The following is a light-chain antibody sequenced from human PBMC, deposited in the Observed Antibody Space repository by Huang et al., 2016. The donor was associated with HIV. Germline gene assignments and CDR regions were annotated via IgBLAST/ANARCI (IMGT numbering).Light chain of an antibody. CDR2: WAD. V-gene: IGKV4-1*01. J-gene: IGKJ2*01. CDR3: QQYYSRPPT. CDR1: QSLLYSVNNKSY. Sequence: DIVMMQSPDSLAVSLGERATIDCKSSQSLLYSVNNKSYLVWYQQKPGQSPKLRFYWADPRESGVPDRFSGSGSGTDFTLTISSLQAEDVAVYYCQQYYSRPPTFGQGTKLEIK.